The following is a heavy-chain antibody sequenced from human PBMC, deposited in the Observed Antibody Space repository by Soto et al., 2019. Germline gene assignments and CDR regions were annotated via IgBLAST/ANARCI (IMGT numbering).Heavy chain of an antibody. Sequence: QVQLVESGGGVVQPGRSLRLACAASGFTFNNYGMHWVRQAPGKGPEWVAVIWNDGNGYYYANSVQGRFTISRDNSKNTVYLQMSSLRAEDTAVYYCARRQISPPTRGAASARGGMDVWGQGTTVTVSS. J-gene: IGHJ6*02. CDR1: GFTFNNYG. V-gene: IGHV3-33*01. CDR3: ARRQISPPTRGAASARGGMDV. CDR2: IWNDGNGY. D-gene: IGHD6-13*01.